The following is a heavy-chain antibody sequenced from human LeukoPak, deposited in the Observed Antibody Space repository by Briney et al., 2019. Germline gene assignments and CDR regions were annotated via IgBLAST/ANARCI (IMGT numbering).Heavy chain of an antibody. Sequence: GGSLKLSCAASGFTFSSYSMNWVRQAPGKGLEWVLYISSSGSTIYYADSVKGRFTISRDNAKNSLYLQMNSLRAEDTAVYYCARESRGYDILTGKYHRGYYSYYMDVWGKGTTVTVSS. CDR3: ARESRGYDILTGKYHRGYYSYYMDV. D-gene: IGHD3-9*01. CDR1: GFTFSSYS. J-gene: IGHJ6*03. CDR2: ISSSGSTI. V-gene: IGHV3-48*04.